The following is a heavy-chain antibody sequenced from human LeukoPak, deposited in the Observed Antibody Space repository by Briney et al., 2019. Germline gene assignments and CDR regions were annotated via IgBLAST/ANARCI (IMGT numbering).Heavy chain of an antibody. CDR2: ISADGDGP. V-gene: IGHV3-23*01. D-gene: IGHD6-25*01. CDR1: GFTFSSHA. J-gene: IGHJ4*02. Sequence: GGSLRLSCAASGFTFSSHAMNWVRQVPGKGLVWVSTISADGDGPHYADSVEGRFTISRDNSKNTLFLQMNSLRDGDTAVYFCARTFNGFDPTFDYWGQGTLVTVSS. CDR3: ARTFNGFDPTFDY.